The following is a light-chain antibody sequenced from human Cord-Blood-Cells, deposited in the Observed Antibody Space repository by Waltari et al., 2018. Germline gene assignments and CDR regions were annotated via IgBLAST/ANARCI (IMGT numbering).Light chain of an antibody. CDR1: SSHIGSNY. CDR3: VAWDDSLSGWV. V-gene: IGLV1-47*01. Sequence: QSVLTQPPSASGTPGQRVTISCSGSSSHIGSNYVYWYQQLPGTAPKLLIYRNTQRPSGVPDRFSGSKSGTSASLAISGLRSEDEADYYCVAWDDSLSGWVFGGGTKLTVL. CDR2: RNT. J-gene: IGLJ3*02.